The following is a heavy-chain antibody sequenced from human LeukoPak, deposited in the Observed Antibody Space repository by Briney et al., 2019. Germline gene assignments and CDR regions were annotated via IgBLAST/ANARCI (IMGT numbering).Heavy chain of an antibody. V-gene: IGHV4-4*07. D-gene: IGHD3-3*01. CDR3: ARARFLEWYFDY. CDR1: GGSISNYY. CDR2: IYTSGSI. Sequence: PSETLSLTCTVSGGSISNYYWSWIRQPAGKGLEWIGRIYTSGSIDYNPSLKSRVTMSVDTSKNQFSLKLSSVTAADTAVYYCARARFLEWYFDYWGQGTLVTVSS. J-gene: IGHJ4*02.